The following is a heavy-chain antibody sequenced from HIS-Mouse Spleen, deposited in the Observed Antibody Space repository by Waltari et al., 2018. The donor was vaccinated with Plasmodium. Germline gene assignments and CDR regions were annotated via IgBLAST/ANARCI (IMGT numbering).Heavy chain of an antibody. D-gene: IGHD6-13*01. CDR1: GFTFSSYW. Sequence: EVQLVEAGGGLVQPGGSLRLSCAASGFTFSSYWMSGVRPAPGKGLEGVANIKQDSSEKYYVDSVKGRFTISRDNAKNSLYLQMNSLRAEDTAVYYCASSWYWYFDLWGRGTLVTVSS. CDR2: IKQDSSEK. V-gene: IGHV3-7*01. CDR3: ASSWYWYFDL. J-gene: IGHJ2*01.